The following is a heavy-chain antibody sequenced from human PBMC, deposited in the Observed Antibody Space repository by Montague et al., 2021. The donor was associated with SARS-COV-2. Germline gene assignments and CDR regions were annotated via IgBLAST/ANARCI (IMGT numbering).Heavy chain of an antibody. CDR2: INHSGST. CDR1: GGSFSGYY. V-gene: IGHV4-34*01. D-gene: IGHD3-10*01. Sequence: SETLSLTCAVYGGSFSGYYWNWIRQPPGQGLEWIGEINHSGSTNYNPYLKSRVPMSVDTSKNQFSLKLSSVTAADTAVYYCARGARQGYGFRLGSFDSWGQGTLVTVSS. J-gene: IGHJ4*02. CDR3: ARGARQGYGFRLGSFDS.